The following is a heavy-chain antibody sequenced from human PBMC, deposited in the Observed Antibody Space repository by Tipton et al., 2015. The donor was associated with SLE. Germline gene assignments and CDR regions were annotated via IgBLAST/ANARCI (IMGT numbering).Heavy chain of an antibody. J-gene: IGHJ5*02. CDR2: IRYGGSEK. CDR1: GFTFSRYW. Sequence: GSLRLSCVASGFTFSRYWMSWVRQAPGKGLECVANIRYGGSEKQYVDSVKGRFTISRDDAKNTLYLEMNSLRAEDTAVYYCARWSIVERTEFDPWGQGTLVTVSS. CDR3: ARWSIVERTEFDP. V-gene: IGHV3-7*01. D-gene: IGHD6-6*01.